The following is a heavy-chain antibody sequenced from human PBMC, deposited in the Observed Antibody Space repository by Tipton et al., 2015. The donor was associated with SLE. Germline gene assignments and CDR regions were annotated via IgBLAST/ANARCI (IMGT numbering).Heavy chain of an antibody. D-gene: IGHD3-10*01. J-gene: IGHJ6*02. CDR3: ARQRLRLLSPLDA. V-gene: IGHV4-39*01. CDR2: IHYSGST. CDR1: GASISSGAYY. Sequence: TLSLTCTVSGASISSGAYYWSWIRQPPGKRLEWIGTIHYSGSTFYNPSLKSRATISLDTSKNQFSLKLSSVTAADTAVYYCARQRLRLLSPLDAWGQGTTVTVSS.